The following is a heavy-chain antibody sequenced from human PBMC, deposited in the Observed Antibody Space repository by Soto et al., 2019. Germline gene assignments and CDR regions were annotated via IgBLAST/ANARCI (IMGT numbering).Heavy chain of an antibody. Sequence: QVQLVQSGAEVKKPGSSVKVSCKASGGTFSSYAISWVRQAPGQGLEWMGGLIPIFGTANYAQKFQGRVTITADESTSTAYMELSSLRSEDTAVYYCASGDYDFWSGPGGGMDVWGQGTTVTVSS. D-gene: IGHD3-3*01. J-gene: IGHJ6*02. CDR3: ASGDYDFWSGPGGGMDV. V-gene: IGHV1-69*12. CDR2: LIPIFGTA. CDR1: GGTFSSYA.